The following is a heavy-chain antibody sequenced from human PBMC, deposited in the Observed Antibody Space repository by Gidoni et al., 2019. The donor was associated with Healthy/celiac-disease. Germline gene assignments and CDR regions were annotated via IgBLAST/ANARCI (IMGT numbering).Heavy chain of an antibody. J-gene: IGHJ5*02. CDR2: INHSGST. D-gene: IGHD3-22*01. V-gene: IGHV4-34*01. CDR1: GGSFSGYY. CDR3: ARALSSGYSPFDP. Sequence: QVQLQQWGAGLLTPSETLSLTCAVYGGSFSGYYWSWIRQPPGKGLEWIGEINHSGSTNYNPSLKSRVTISVDTSKNQFSLKLSSVTAADTAVYYCARALSSGYSPFDPWGQGTLVTVSS.